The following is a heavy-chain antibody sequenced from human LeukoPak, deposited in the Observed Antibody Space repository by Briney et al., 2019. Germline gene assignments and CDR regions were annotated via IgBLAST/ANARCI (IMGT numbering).Heavy chain of an antibody. CDR1: GFTFNNYW. CDR3: AKGRESEQWLVRPFDY. CDR2: ISDDGSTT. V-gene: IGHV3-74*03. D-gene: IGHD6-19*01. Sequence: PGGSLRLSCEASGFTFNNYWIHWVRQAPGKGLVWVSRISDDGSTTTYADSVKGRFTISRENSKNTLYLQMNSLRAEDTAVYYCAKGRESEQWLVRPFDYWGQGTLVTVSS. J-gene: IGHJ4*02.